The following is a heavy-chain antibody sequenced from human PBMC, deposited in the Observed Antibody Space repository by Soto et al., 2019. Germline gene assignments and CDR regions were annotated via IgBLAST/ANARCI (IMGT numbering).Heavy chain of an antibody. CDR3: SSVDPSDKSPDY. CDR1: EFTFSDQY. CDR2: SRNRVNNFST. V-gene: IGHV3-72*01. Sequence: XGSLRLSCTVSAVSEFTFSDQYMDCFRQAPGKGLEWVGRSRNRVNNFSTAYAASVQGRFTISRDESKNTVYLQMHSLKTDDTAVYYCSSVDPSDKSPDYWGQGTLVSVSS. D-gene: IGHD2-21*01. J-gene: IGHJ4*02.